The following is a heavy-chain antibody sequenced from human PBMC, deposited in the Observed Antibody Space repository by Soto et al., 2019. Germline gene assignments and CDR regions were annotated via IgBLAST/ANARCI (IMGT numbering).Heavy chain of an antibody. V-gene: IGHV3-21*01. Sequence: GGSLRLSCAASGFTFSSYSMNWVRQAPGKGLEWVSSISSSSSYIYYAESVKGRFTISRDNAKNSLYLQMNSLRAEDTAVYYCARSESTIFGVVTPFYYMDVWGKGTTVTVSS. CDR1: GFTFSSYS. CDR2: ISSSSSYI. J-gene: IGHJ6*03. D-gene: IGHD3-3*01. CDR3: ARSESTIFGVVTPFYYMDV.